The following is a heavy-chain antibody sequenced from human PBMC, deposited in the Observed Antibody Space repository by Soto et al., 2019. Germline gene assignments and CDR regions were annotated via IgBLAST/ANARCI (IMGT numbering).Heavy chain of an antibody. CDR1: GVSISNYY. CDR2: IYYSGST. J-gene: IGHJ4*02. D-gene: IGHD6-25*01. CDR3: ARLYGFSGFDY. V-gene: IGHV4-59*08. Sequence: SETLSLTCSVSGVSISNYYGSWIRQPPGKALEWIGYIYYSGSTNYNPSLKSRVTISVDTSKNQFSLKLSSVTAADTAVYYCARLYGFSGFDYWGQGTLVTVSS.